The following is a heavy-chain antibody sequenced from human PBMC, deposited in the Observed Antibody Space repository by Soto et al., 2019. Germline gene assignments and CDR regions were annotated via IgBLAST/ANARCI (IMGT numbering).Heavy chain of an antibody. D-gene: IGHD3-22*01. CDR3: TSGGALYYYDSSGRDAFDI. V-gene: IGHV3-73*01. Sequence: GGSLRLSCAASGFTFSGSAMHWVRQASGKGLEWVGRIRSKANSYATAYAASVKGRFTISRDDSKNTAYLQMNSLKTEDTAVYYCTSGGALYYYDSSGRDAFDIWGQGTMVTVSS. CDR2: IRSKANSYAT. J-gene: IGHJ3*02. CDR1: GFTFSGSA.